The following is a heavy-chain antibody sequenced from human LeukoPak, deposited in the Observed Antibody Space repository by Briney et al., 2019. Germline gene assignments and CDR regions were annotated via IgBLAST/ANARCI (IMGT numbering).Heavy chain of an antibody. V-gene: IGHV3-30*02. D-gene: IGHD4-17*01. CDR1: GFTFSSYG. Sequence: GGSLRLSCAASGFTFSSYGMHWVRQAPGKGLEWVAFIRYDGSNKYYADSVKGRFTISRDNSKNTLYLQMNSLRAEDTAVYYCAREVDYGDYVDYWGQGTLVTVSS. J-gene: IGHJ4*02. CDR3: AREVDYGDYVDY. CDR2: IRYDGSNK.